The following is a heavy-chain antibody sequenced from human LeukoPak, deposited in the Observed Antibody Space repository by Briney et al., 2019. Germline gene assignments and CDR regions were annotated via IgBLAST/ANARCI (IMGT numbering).Heavy chain of an antibody. J-gene: IGHJ4*02. V-gene: IGHV3-30*18. Sequence: GGSLRLSCAASGFTFSSYGMHWVRQAPGKGLEWVAVISCDGGNKYYADSVKGRFTISRDNSKNTLYLQMNSLRAEDTAVYYCAKDILTGFAYDAFDYWGQGTLVTVSS. CDR3: AKDILTGFAYDAFDY. CDR2: ISCDGGNK. CDR1: GFTFSSYG. D-gene: IGHD3-9*01.